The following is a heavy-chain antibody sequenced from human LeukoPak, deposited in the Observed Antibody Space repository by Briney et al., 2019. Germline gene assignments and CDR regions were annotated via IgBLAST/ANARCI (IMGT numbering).Heavy chain of an antibody. CDR2: IKQDGSEK. J-gene: IGHJ5*02. V-gene: IGHV3-7*01. CDR3: ARSLYGGNSDWFDP. D-gene: IGHD4-23*01. CDR1: GFTFSSYW. Sequence: GGSLRLSCAASGFTFSSYWMSWVRQAPGKGLEWVANIKQDGSEKYYVDSVKGRFTISRDNAKNSLYLQMNSLRAEDTAVYYCARSLYGGNSDWFDPWGQGTLVTVSS.